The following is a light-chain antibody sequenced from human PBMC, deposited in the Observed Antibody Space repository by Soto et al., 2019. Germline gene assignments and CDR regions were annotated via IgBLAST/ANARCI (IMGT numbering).Light chain of an antibody. CDR3: LQYNSYPLT. Sequence: DIQMTQSPSTLSASVGDRVTLTCRASQTINRWLAWYQQRPGKAPTLLIHKASTLEGAVPSRFSGRASGTAFTLTICSLQLEDFATYYCLQYNSYPLTFGAGTKVELK. V-gene: IGKV1-5*03. CDR2: KAS. J-gene: IGKJ4*01. CDR1: QTINRW.